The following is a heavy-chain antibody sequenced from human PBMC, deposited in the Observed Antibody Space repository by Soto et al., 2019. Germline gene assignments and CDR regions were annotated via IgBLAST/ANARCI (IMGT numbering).Heavy chain of an antibody. Sequence: GASVKVSCKASGGTFSSYAISWVRQAPGQGLEWMGGIIPIFGTANYAQKFQGRVTITADESTSTAYMELSSLRSEDTAVYYCARDETRSSGWYLGPGAAQYYYGMDVWGQGTTVTVSS. D-gene: IGHD6-19*01. CDR1: GGTFSSYA. CDR2: IIPIFGTA. CDR3: ARDETRSSGWYLGPGAAQYYYGMDV. V-gene: IGHV1-69*13. J-gene: IGHJ6*02.